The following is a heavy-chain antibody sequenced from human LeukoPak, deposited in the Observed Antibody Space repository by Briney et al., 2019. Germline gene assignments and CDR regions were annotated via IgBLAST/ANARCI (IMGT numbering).Heavy chain of an antibody. CDR1: GGSISSYY. D-gene: IGHD3-22*01. J-gene: IGHJ4*02. V-gene: IGHV4-59*01. Sequence: SETLSLTCTVSGGSISSYYWSWIRQPPGKGLEWIGYIYYSGSTNYNPSLKSRVTISVDTSKNQFSLKLSSVPAADTAVYYCASSSDSSGYQWGSIDYWGQGTLVTVSS. CDR2: IYYSGST. CDR3: ASSSDSSGYQWGSIDY.